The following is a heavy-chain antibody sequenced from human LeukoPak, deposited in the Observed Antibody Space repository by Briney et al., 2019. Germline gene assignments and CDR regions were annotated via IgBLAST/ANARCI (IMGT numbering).Heavy chain of an antibody. V-gene: IGHV1-3*01. CDR3: AREYSSGAPWFDP. D-gene: IGHD6-25*01. Sequence: ASVKVSCKASGYTFTSHAMHWVRQAPGQRLEWMGWINAGNGNTKYSQKFQGRVTITRDTSASTAYMELSSLRSEDTAVYYCAREYSSGAPWFDPWGQGTLVTVSS. CDR1: GYTFTSHA. J-gene: IGHJ5*02. CDR2: INAGNGNT.